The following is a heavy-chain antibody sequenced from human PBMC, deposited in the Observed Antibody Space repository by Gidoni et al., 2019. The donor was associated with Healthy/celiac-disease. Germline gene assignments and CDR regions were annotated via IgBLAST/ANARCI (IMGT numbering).Heavy chain of an antibody. CDR1: GFTFCCYA. D-gene: IGHD6-19*01. J-gene: IGHJ4*02. V-gene: IGHV3-23*01. Sequence: EVQLLEPGGGLVQPGGLLRLFCAASGFTFCCYAMIWVRQAPGNGLEWVSAISGSGGSTYYADSVKGRFTISRDNSKNTLYLQMNSLRAEDTAVYYCAKSGQYSSGWYDYFDYWGQGTLVTVSS. CDR3: AKSGQYSSGWYDYFDY. CDR2: ISGSGGST.